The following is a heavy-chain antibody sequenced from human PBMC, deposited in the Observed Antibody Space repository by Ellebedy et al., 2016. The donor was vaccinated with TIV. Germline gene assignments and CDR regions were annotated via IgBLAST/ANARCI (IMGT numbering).Heavy chain of an antibody. CDR1: GGSISSGDYY. D-gene: IGHD5-18*01. CDR3: ARGESSYGSYYFDY. CDR2: IYYSGST. J-gene: IGHJ4*02. V-gene: IGHV4-30-4*01. Sequence: MPSETLSLTCTVSGGSISSGDYYWSWIRQPPGKGLEWIGYIYYSGSTYYNPSLKSRVTISVDTSKNQFSLKLSSVTAADTAVYYCARGESSYGSYYFDYWGQGTLVTVSS.